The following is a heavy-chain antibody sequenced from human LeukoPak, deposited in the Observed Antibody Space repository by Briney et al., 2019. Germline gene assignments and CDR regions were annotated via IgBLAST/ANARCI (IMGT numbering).Heavy chain of an antibody. CDR3: ARGDYYDAEIFDI. D-gene: IGHD3-22*01. V-gene: IGHV1-8*02. CDR1: GYTFTSYY. CDR2: MNPNSGNT. Sequence: GASVKVSCKASGYTFTSYYMHWVRQATGQGLEWMGWMNPNSGNTGYAQKFQGRVTMTRNTSISTAYMELSSLRSEDTAVYYCARGDYYDAEIFDIWGQGTMVTVSS. J-gene: IGHJ3*02.